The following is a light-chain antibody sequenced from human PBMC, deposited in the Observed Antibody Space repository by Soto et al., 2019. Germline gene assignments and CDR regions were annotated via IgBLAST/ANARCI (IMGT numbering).Light chain of an antibody. Sequence: EIVLTQSPGTLSLSPGERDTLSCRASQTVSSNFLAWYQQKPGQAPRLLIFDASPRATGIPDRFTGSGSGTDFTLTISRLEPEDFAVYYCQFYGDPSKTFGQGTKVEIK. CDR2: DAS. CDR3: QFYGDPSKT. V-gene: IGKV3-20*01. J-gene: IGKJ1*01. CDR1: QTVSSNF.